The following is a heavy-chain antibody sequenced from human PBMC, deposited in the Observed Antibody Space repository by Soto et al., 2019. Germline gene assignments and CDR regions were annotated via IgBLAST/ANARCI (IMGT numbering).Heavy chain of an antibody. CDR1: GGTFSSYA. CDR2: IIPIFGTA. J-gene: IGHJ5*02. CDR3: AGFSELVNWFDP. D-gene: IGHD1-7*01. Sequence: QVQLVQSGAEVQKPGSSVKVSCKASGGTFSSYAISWVRQAPGQGLEWMGGIIPIFGTANYAQKFQGRVTITADESTSTAYMKLSSLRSEDTAVYYCAGFSELVNWFDPWGPGTLVTVSS. V-gene: IGHV1-69*01.